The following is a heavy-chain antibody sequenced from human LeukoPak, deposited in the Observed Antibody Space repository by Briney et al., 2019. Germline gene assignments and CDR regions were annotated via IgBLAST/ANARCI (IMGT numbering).Heavy chain of an antibody. J-gene: IGHJ4*02. CDR3: AKGTGDTGYYFDY. CDR2: IRVGGEL. CDR1: GFTFSDYA. Sequence: GGSLGLSCAASGFTFSDYAMNWVRQAPGKGLEWVSGIRVGGELYYADSVKGRFTISRDNSENTLYLQMSGLGAEDTAVYHCAKGTGDTGYYFDYWGQGTLVTVSS. D-gene: IGHD7-27*01. V-gene: IGHV3-23*01.